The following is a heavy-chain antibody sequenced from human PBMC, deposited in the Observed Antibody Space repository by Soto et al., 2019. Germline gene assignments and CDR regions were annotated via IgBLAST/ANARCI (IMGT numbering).Heavy chain of an antibody. J-gene: IGHJ6*02. CDR1: GFTFSSYW. CDR2: IKQDGSEK. D-gene: IGHD5-12*01. CDR3: ARDVGDGYNFYYYGMDV. Sequence: GGSLRLSCAASGFTFSSYWMSWVRQAPGKGLEWVANIKQDGSEKYYVDSVKGRFTISRDNAKNSLYLQMNSLRAEDTAVYYCARDVGDGYNFYYYGMDVWGPGTTVTVSS. V-gene: IGHV3-7*05.